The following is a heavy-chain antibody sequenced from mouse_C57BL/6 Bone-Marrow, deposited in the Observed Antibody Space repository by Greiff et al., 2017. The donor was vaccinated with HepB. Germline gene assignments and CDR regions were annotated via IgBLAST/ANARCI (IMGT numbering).Heavy chain of an antibody. D-gene: IGHD2-4*01. J-gene: IGHJ3*01. CDR3: ARRRDYDYDFFAY. CDR1: GYTFTSYW. V-gene: IGHV1-64*01. Sequence: QVQLQQPGAELVKPGASVKLSCKASGYTFTSYWMHWVKQRPGQGLEWIGMIHPNSGSTNYNEKFKSKATLTVDKSSSTAYMQLSSLTSEDSAVYYCARRRDYDYDFFAYWGQGTLVTVSA. CDR2: IHPNSGST.